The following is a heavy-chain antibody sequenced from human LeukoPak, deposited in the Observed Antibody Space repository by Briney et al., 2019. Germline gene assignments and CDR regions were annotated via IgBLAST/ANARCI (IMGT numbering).Heavy chain of an antibody. CDR3: ARTSYYYDMDV. V-gene: IGHV3-53*04. CDR1: GFSFSDYW. CDR2: IDSGGTT. J-gene: IGHJ6*02. Sequence: GGSLRLSCAASGFSFSDYWVGWVRQAPGKGLEWVSLIDSGGTTYYADSLKGRFTISRHTSNNTLFLQMNSLRPEDTAVYYCARTSYYYDMDVWGQGTTVTVSS.